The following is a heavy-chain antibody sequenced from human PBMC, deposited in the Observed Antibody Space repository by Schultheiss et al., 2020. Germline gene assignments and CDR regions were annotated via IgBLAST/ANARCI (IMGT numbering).Heavy chain of an antibody. CDR2: IYYSGST. CDR3: ARGGDYGDLTDY. D-gene: IGHD4-17*01. CDR1: GFTFSDYY. J-gene: IGHJ4*02. V-gene: IGHV4-38-2*01. Sequence: GSLRLSCAASGFTFSDYYMSWIRQAPGKGLEWIGSIYYSGSTYYNPSLKSRVTISVDTSKNQFSLKLSSVTAADTAVYYCARGGDYGDLTDYWGQGTLVTVSS.